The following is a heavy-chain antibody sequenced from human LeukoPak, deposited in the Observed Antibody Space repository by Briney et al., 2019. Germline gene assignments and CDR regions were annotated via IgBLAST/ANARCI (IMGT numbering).Heavy chain of an antibody. Sequence: PGGSLRLSCAASGFTVSSNYMSWVRQAPGKGLEWVSYISSSGSTIYYADSMKGRFTISRDNAKNSLYLQMNSLRAEDTAVYYCARDRRQRGYHYYFDSWGQGTLVTVSS. J-gene: IGHJ4*02. CDR1: GFTVSSNY. V-gene: IGHV3-11*04. D-gene: IGHD2-2*01. CDR3: ARDRRQRGYHYYFDS. CDR2: ISSSGSTI.